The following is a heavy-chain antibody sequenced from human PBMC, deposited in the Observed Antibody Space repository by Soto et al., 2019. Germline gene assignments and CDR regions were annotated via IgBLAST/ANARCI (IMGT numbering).Heavy chain of an antibody. CDR1: GFIFSNYA. CDR2: ISGSGART. V-gene: IGHV3-23*01. Sequence: GGSLRLSCAVSGFIFSNYAMSWVRQAPGKGLEWVTSISGSGARTYYADSVKGRITTSRDNSKNTLFLQMNSLRVEDTAVYYCALDRPNYWGSGGGYHQSRRAHWGQGILVTVSS. CDR3: ALDRPNYWGSGGGYHQSRRAH. J-gene: IGHJ1*01. D-gene: IGHD3-10*01.